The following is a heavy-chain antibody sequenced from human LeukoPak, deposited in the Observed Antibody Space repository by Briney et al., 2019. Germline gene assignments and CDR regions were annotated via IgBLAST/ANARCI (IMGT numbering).Heavy chain of an antibody. D-gene: IGHD3-10*01. Sequence: GGSLRLSCAASGFTFSDYYINWIRQAPGRGLEWVAYITSSGSTIYYADSVKGRFTSSRDNAKNTVFLQMNNLRAEDTAVYYCVRDIREYDFWGQGTLVTVSS. CDR3: VRDIREYDF. V-gene: IGHV3-11*04. J-gene: IGHJ4*02. CDR2: ITSSGSTI. CDR1: GFTFSDYY.